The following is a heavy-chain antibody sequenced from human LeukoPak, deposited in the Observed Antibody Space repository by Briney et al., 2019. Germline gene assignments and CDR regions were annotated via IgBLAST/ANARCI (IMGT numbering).Heavy chain of an antibody. D-gene: IGHD3-10*01. CDR3: AREMGSVYFDY. J-gene: IGHJ4*02. V-gene: IGHV3-33*07. CDR1: GFRFSSYG. CDR2: VSYDGSNK. Sequence: QPGRSLRLSCTASGFRFSSYGIYWVRQTPGKGLEWVALVSYDGSNKDYADSVKGRFTISRDNSKNTVYLQINSLRAEDTAVYYCAREMGSVYFDYWGQGTLVTVSS.